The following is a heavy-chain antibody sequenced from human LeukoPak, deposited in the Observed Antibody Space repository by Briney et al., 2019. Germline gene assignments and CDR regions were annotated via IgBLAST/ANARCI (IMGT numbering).Heavy chain of an antibody. Sequence: SETLSLTCAVYGGSFSGYYWRWIRQPPGKGLEWIGYIYYSGSTNYNPSLKSRVTISVDTSKNQFSLKLSSVTAADTAVYYCARGQTYYDFWSGPYAFDIWGQGTMVTVSS. J-gene: IGHJ3*02. CDR1: GGSFSGYY. CDR2: IYYSGST. CDR3: ARGQTYYDFWSGPYAFDI. V-gene: IGHV4-59*01. D-gene: IGHD3-3*01.